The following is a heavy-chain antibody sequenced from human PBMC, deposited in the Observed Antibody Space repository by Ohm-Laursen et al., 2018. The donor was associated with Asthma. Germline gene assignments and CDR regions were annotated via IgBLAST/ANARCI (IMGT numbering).Heavy chain of an antibody. Sequence: SDTLSLTCTVSGGSISSYYWSWIRQPPGKGLEWIGYIYYSGSTNYNPSLKSRVTISVDTSKNQFSLKLSSVTAADTAVYYCARAGGGSCYSCFDYWGQGTLVTVSS. CDR2: IYYSGST. J-gene: IGHJ4*02. D-gene: IGHD2-15*01. V-gene: IGHV4-59*07. CDR1: GGSISSYY. CDR3: ARAGGGSCYSCFDY.